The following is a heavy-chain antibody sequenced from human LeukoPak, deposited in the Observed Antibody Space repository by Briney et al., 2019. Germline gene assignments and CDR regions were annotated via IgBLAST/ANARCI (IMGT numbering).Heavy chain of an antibody. CDR1: GGTFISYA. V-gene: IGHV1-69*05. Sequence: GASVKVSCKASGGTFISYAISWVRQAPGQGLEWMGRIIPIFGTANYAQKFQGRVTITTDESTSTAYMELSSLRSEDTAVYYCATHSSGSNTYYYYYMDVWGKGTTVTVSS. CDR3: ATHSSGSNTYYYYYMDV. CDR2: IIPIFGTA. J-gene: IGHJ6*03. D-gene: IGHD6-19*01.